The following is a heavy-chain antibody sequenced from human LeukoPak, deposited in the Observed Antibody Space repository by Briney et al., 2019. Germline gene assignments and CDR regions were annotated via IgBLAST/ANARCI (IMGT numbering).Heavy chain of an antibody. CDR2: INHSGST. J-gene: IGHJ4*02. CDR1: GGSLSGYY. CDR3: ARGPTSSYYDSSGYYYVY. Sequence: SETLSLTCAVYGGSLSGYYWSWIRQPPGKELEWIGEINHSGSTNYNPSLKSRVTISVDTSKNQFSLKLSSVTAADTAVYYCARGPTSSYYDSSGYYYVYWGQGTLVTVSS. V-gene: IGHV4-34*01. D-gene: IGHD3-22*01.